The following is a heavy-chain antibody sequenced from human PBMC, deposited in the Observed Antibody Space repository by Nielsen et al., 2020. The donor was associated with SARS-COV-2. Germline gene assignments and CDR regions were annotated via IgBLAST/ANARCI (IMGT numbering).Heavy chain of an antibody. Sequence: SETLSLTCTVSGGSISSSSYYWGWIRQPPGKGLEWIGSIYYSGSTYYNPSLKSRVTISVDTSKNQFSLKLSSVTAADTAVYYCARAGGPLRFLEWLLKFDPWGQGTLVTASS. CDR2: IYYSGST. V-gene: IGHV4-39*01. D-gene: IGHD3-3*01. J-gene: IGHJ5*02. CDR3: ARAGGPLRFLEWLLKFDP. CDR1: GGSISSSSYY.